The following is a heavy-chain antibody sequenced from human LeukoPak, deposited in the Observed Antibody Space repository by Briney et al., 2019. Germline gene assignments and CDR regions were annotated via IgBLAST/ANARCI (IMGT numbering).Heavy chain of an antibody. Sequence: GGSLRLSCAASGFTFSSYGMHWVRQAPGKGLEWVAVISYDGSNKYYADSVKGRFTISRDNSKNTLYLQMNSLRAEDTAVYYCAKGPTVMGSSWYEWFDYWGQGTLVTVSS. CDR1: GFTFSSYG. CDR3: AKGPTVMGSSWYEWFDY. D-gene: IGHD6-13*01. V-gene: IGHV3-30*18. J-gene: IGHJ4*02. CDR2: ISYDGSNK.